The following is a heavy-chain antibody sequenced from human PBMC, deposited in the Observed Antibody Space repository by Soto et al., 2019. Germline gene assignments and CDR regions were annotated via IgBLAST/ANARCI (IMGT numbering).Heavy chain of an antibody. CDR1: GFTFSSYW. V-gene: IGHV3-7*05. CDR2: IKQDGSEK. Sequence: EVQLVESGGGLVQPGGSLRRSCAASGFTFSSYWMSWVRQAPGKGLEWVANIKQDGSEKYYVDSVKGRFTISRDNAKNSLYLQMNILRAEDTAVYYCARDSSLGYPDYDSSGSFDYWGQGTLVTVSS. D-gene: IGHD3-22*01. J-gene: IGHJ4*02. CDR3: ARDSSLGYPDYDSSGSFDY.